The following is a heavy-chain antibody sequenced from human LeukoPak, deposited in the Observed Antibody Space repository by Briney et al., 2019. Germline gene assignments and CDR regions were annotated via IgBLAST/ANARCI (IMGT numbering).Heavy chain of an antibody. Sequence: PSETLSLTCTVSGGSISSYYWSWIRQPPGKGLEWIGYIYYSGSTNYNPSLKSRVTISVDTSKNQFSLKLSSVTAADTAVYYCAREENYYDSSGYYADAFDIWGQGTMVTVSS. CDR2: IYYSGST. CDR1: GGSISSYY. D-gene: IGHD3-22*01. CDR3: AREENYYDSSGYYADAFDI. J-gene: IGHJ3*02. V-gene: IGHV4-59*01.